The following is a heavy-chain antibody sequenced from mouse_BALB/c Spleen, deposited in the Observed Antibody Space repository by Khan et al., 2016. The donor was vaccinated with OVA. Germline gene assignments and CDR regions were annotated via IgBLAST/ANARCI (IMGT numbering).Heavy chain of an antibody. CDR1: GFSLTSYG. CDR3: ARVEDI. Sequence: QVQLKQSGPGLVAPSQTLSITCTVSGFSLTSYGVHWVRQPPGKGLEWLGVIWAGGSTNYNSAFMSRLSISKDNSKSQVFFKMNSLQTDETAMYYCARVEDIWGQGTTLTVSS. CDR2: IWAGGST. V-gene: IGHV2-9*02. J-gene: IGHJ2*01. D-gene: IGHD1-3*01.